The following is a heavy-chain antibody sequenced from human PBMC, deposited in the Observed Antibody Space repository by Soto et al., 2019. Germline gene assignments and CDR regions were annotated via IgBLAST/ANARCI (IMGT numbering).Heavy chain of an antibody. CDR2: IYYSGST. D-gene: IGHD3-22*01. J-gene: IGHJ4*02. Sequence: SSETLSLTCTVSGGSISSGGYYWSWIRQHPGKGLEWIGYIYYSGSTYYNPSLKSRVTISVDTSKNQFSLKLSSVTAADTAVYYCARGEYYDSSGYYYFDYWGQGTLVTVSS. CDR1: GGSISSGGYY. CDR3: ARGEYYDSSGYYYFDY. V-gene: IGHV4-31*03.